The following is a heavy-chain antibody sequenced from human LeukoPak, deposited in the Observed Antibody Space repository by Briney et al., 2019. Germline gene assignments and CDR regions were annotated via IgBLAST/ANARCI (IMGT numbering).Heavy chain of an antibody. CDR3: ARSPIVPAAIDGMDV. J-gene: IGHJ6*04. Sequence: SQTLSLTCTVSGGSISSGGYYWSWIRQHPGKGLEWIGYIYYSGSTYYNPSLKSRVTISVDTSKNQFSLKLSSVTAADTAVYYCARSPIVPAAIDGMDVWGKGTTVTVSP. V-gene: IGHV4-31*03. CDR2: IYYSGST. CDR1: GGSISSGGYY. D-gene: IGHD2-2*01.